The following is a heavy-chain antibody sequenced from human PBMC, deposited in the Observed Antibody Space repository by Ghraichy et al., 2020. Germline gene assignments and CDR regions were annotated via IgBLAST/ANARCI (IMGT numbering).Heavy chain of an antibody. J-gene: IGHJ2*01. V-gene: IGHV4-39*01. D-gene: IGHD6-13*01. Sequence: SETLSLTCTVSGGSISSSSYYWGWIRQPPGKGLEWIGSLYYSGSTYYNPSLKSRVTISVDTSKNQFSLKLSSVTAADTAVYYCARQPGYSSSWYVVWYFDLWGSGTLVTVSS. CDR2: LYYSGST. CDR3: ARQPGYSSSWYVVWYFDL. CDR1: GGSISSSSYY.